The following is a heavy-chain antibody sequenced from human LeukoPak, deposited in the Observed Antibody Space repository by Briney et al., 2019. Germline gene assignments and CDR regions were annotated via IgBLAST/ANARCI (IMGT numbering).Heavy chain of an antibody. V-gene: IGHV3-74*01. CDR1: GFTFSSFW. CDR3: ARASSSTWSKLDF. Sequence: GGSLRLSCVASGFTFSSFWMHWVRQAPGKGLVWVSRINSDGSSSDYADSVKGRYTISRDNAKNTLQLQMSSLRAEDTAVYYCARASSSTWSKLDFWGQGTLVTVSS. D-gene: IGHD6-13*01. J-gene: IGHJ4*02. CDR2: INSDGSSS.